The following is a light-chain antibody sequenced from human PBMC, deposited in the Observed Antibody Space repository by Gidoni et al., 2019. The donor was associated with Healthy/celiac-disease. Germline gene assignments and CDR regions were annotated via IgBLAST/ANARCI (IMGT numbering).Light chain of an antibody. V-gene: IGKV4-1*01. CDR3: QQYYSTRT. J-gene: IGKJ1*01. CDR1: QSVLYSSNNKNY. CDR2: CAS. Sequence: QSPDSLAVSLGERATINCKSSQSVLYSSNNKNYLAWYQQKPGQPPKLLIYCASTRESGVPDRFSGSGSGTDFTLTISSLQAEDVAVYYCQQYYSTRTFGQGTKVEIK.